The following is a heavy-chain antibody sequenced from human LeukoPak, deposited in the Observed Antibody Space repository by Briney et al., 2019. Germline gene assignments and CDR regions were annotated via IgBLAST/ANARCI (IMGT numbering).Heavy chain of an antibody. CDR3: ARDQLANWFDP. D-gene: IGHD5-18*01. J-gene: IGHJ5*02. CDR2: IYYSGST. CDR1: GGSISSYY. V-gene: IGHV4-59*01. Sequence: SETLSLTCTVSGGSISSYYWSWIRQPPGKGLEWIGYIYYSGSTNYNPSLKSRVTISVDTSKNQFSLKLSSVTAADTAVYYCARDQLANWFDPWGQGTPVTVSS.